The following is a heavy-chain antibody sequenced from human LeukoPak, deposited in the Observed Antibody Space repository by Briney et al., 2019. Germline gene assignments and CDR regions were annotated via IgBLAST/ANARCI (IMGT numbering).Heavy chain of an antibody. J-gene: IGHJ6*04. Sequence: TSETLSLTCAVYGGSFSGYYWSWIRQPPGKGLEWIGEINHSGSTNYNPSLKSRVTISVDTSKNQFSLKLSSVTAADTAVYYCARNDFWSGYRMDVWGKGTTVTVSS. CDR3: ARNDFWSGYRMDV. CDR2: INHSGST. CDR1: GGSFSGYY. D-gene: IGHD3-3*01. V-gene: IGHV4-34*01.